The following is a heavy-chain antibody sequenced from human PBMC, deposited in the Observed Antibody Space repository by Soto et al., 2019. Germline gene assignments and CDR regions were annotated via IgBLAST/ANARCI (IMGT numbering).Heavy chain of an antibody. J-gene: IGHJ6*02. CDR3: ARDPLQQLVLYYYYGMDV. CDR1: GFTFSSYA. D-gene: IGHD6-13*01. Sequence: EVQLLESGGGLVQPGGSLRLSCAASGFTFSSYAMSWVRQAPGKGLEWVSAISGSGGSTYYADSVKGRFTISRDNSKNTLYLQMNSLRAEDTAVYYCARDPLQQLVLYYYYGMDVWGQGTTVTVSS. V-gene: IGHV3-23*01. CDR2: ISGSGGST.